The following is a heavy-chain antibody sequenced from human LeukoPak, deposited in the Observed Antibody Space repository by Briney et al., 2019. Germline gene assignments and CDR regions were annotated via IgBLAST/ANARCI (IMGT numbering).Heavy chain of an antibody. J-gene: IGHJ6*02. Sequence: PSETLSLTCAVYGGSFSGYYWSWIRQPPGKGLEWIGEINHSGSTNYNPSLKSRVTISVDTSKNQFSLKLSSVTAADTAVYYCARARSALWYIVATGTYYYGMDVWGQGTTVTVSS. CDR1: GGSFSGYY. CDR3: ARARSALWYIVATGTYYYGMDV. V-gene: IGHV4-34*01. CDR2: INHSGST. D-gene: IGHD5-12*01.